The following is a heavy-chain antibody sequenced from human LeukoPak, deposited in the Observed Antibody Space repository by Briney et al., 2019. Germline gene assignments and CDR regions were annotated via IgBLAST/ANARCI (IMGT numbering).Heavy chain of an antibody. CDR3: ARGAPPLLRYFDWLLPLSTGYMDV. Sequence: GASVKVSCKASGYTFTGYYMHWVRQAPGQGLEWMGWINPNSGGTNYAQKFQGRVTMARDMPTSTVYMELSSLRSEDTAVYYCARGAPPLLRYFDWLLPLSTGYMDVWGKGTTVTVSS. D-gene: IGHD3-9*01. V-gene: IGHV1-2*02. J-gene: IGHJ6*03. CDR2: INPNSGGT. CDR1: GYTFTGYY.